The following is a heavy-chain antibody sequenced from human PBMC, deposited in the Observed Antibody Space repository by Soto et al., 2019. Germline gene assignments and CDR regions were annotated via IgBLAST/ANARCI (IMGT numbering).Heavy chain of an antibody. D-gene: IGHD3-10*01. J-gene: IGHJ6*02. CDR2: ISSSSSYI. V-gene: IGHV3-21*01. CDR1: GFTFSSYS. CDR3: ARDLLSGYYGMDV. Sequence: EVQLVASGGGLVKPGGSLRLSCAASGFTFSSYSMNWVRQAPGKGLEWVSSISSSSSYIYYADSVKGRFTISRDNAKNSLYLQMNSLRAEDTAVYYCARDLLSGYYGMDVWGQGTTVTVSS.